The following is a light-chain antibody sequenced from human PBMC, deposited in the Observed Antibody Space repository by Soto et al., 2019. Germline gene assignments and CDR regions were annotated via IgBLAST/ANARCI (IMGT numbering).Light chain of an antibody. J-gene: IGKJ4*01. CDR3: QQYERYPLT. CDR2: SAS. V-gene: IGKV1-5*03. CDR1: QSVSGW. Sequence: DIQMTQSPSPLSASVGDRVIITCRASQSVSGWLAWSRQKPGKAPELLIYSASTLETGVPSRFSGSGSGTDFTLTVSSLQREDFATYYCQQYERYPLTFGGGTKVEIK.